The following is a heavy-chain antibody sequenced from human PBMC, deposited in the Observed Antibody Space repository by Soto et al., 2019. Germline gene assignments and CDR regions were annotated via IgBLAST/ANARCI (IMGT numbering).Heavy chain of an antibody. V-gene: IGHV4-59*01. Sequence: SETLSLTCTVSGGSISSYYWSWIRQPPGKGLEWIGYIYYSGSTNYNPSLKSRVTISVHTSKTPFSLTLSSVSAAVTAVYFCARGDPDVCYCFDPWGQATLVTASS. CDR3: ARGDPDVCYCFDP. CDR2: IYYSGST. J-gene: IGHJ5*02. CDR1: GGSISSYY. D-gene: IGHD2-21*02.